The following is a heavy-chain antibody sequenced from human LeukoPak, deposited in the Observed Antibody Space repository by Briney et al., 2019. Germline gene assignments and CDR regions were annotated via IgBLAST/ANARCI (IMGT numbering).Heavy chain of an antibody. CDR1: GYTFINYD. D-gene: IGHD1-26*01. CDR3: ARERGGQAGSYFPS. Sequence: GASVKVSCKTSGYTFINYDISWVRQASGQGLEWMGWMRPNSGKTGYAQKFQGRVTMTRNISISTAYMEPSGLRFEDTAVYYCARERGGQAGSYFPSWGQGTLVTVSS. J-gene: IGHJ5*02. CDR2: MRPNSGKT. V-gene: IGHV1-8*01.